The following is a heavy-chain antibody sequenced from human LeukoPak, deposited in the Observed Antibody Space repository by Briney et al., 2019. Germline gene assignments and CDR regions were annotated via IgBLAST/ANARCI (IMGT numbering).Heavy chain of an antibody. CDR2: ISGSGGST. CDR3: ARGPGWNDY. CDR1: GFTFSSYE. J-gene: IGHJ4*02. Sequence: GGSLRLSCAASGFTFSSYEMNWVRQAPGKGLEWVSAISGSGGSTYYADSVKGRFTISRDNAKNSLYLQMNSLRAEDTAVYYCARGPGWNDYWGQGTLVTVSS. D-gene: IGHD1-1*01. V-gene: IGHV3-48*03.